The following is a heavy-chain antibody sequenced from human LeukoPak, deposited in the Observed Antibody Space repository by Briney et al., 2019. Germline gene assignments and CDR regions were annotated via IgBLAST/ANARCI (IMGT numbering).Heavy chain of an antibody. J-gene: IGHJ6*03. Sequence: SETLSLTCTVSGGSISSSSYYWGWIRQPPGKGLEWIGRIYTSGSTNYNPSLKSRVTISVDTSKNQFSLKLSSVTAADTAVYYCAREFVVMPHGYYYYYMDVWGKGTTVTVSS. D-gene: IGHD3-22*01. CDR3: AREFVVMPHGYYYYYMDV. V-gene: IGHV4-39*07. CDR2: IYTSGST. CDR1: GGSISSSSYY.